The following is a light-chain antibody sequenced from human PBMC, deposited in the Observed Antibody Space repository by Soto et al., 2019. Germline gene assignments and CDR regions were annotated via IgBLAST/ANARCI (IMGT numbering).Light chain of an antibody. CDR2: EVS. V-gene: IGLV2-8*01. CDR3: SAYAGINNFV. J-gene: IGLJ1*01. Sequence: QSALTQPPSASGSPGHSVTISCTGTSSDIGAYIYVSWYQQHPGKAPKLMISEVSRRPSGVPERFSGSKSGNTASLTVSGLQADDEANYYCSAYAGINNFVFVTGTKVIVL. CDR1: SSDIGAYIY.